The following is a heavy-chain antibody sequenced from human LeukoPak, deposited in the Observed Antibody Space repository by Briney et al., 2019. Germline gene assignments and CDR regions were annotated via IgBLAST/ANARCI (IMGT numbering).Heavy chain of an antibody. D-gene: IGHD1-26*01. Sequence: ASVKVSCKASGGTFSSYAISWVRQAPGQGLEWMGGIIPIFGTANYAQKFQGRVTITADESASTAYMELSSLRSEDTAVYYCARDGVGATSVYWGQGTLVTVSS. J-gene: IGHJ4*02. V-gene: IGHV1-69*01. CDR1: GGTFSSYA. CDR3: ARDGVGATSVY. CDR2: IIPIFGTA.